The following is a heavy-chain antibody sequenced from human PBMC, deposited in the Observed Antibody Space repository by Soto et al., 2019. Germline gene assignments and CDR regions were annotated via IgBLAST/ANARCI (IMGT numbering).Heavy chain of an antibody. J-gene: IGHJ6*02. CDR3: ARDLSDTAMVPGINYYYYGMDV. D-gene: IGHD5-18*01. CDR2: ISSSSSYI. Sequence: GGSLRLSCAASGFTFSSYSMNWVRQAPGKGLEWVSSISSSSSYIYYADSVKGRFTISRDNAKNSLYLQMNSLRAEDTAVYYCARDLSDTAMVPGINYYYYGMDVWGQGTTVTVSS. CDR1: GFTFSSYS. V-gene: IGHV3-21*01.